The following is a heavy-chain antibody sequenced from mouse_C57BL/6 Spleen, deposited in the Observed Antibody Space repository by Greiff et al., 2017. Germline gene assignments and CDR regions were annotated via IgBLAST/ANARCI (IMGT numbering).Heavy chain of an antibody. J-gene: IGHJ2*01. Sequence: EVQLVESGGDLVKPGGSLKLSCAASGFTFSSYGMSWVRQTPDKRLEWVATISSGGSYTYYPDSVKGRFTISRDNAKNTLYLQMSSLKSEDTAMYYCARQIYYGNLYYFDYWGQGTTLTVSS. CDR3: ARQIYYGNLYYFDY. V-gene: IGHV5-6*01. CDR1: GFTFSSYG. CDR2: ISSGGSYT. D-gene: IGHD2-1*01.